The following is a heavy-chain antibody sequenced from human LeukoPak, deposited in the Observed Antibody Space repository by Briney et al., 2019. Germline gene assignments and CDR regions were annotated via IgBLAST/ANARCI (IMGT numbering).Heavy chain of an antibody. CDR3: AKDHLPGIVVADRDY. Sequence: PGGSLRLSCAASGFIFDDHAMHWVRHAPGKGLEWVSGISWNSGTIGYADSVKGRFTISRDNSKNTLYLQINSLRAEDTAVYYCAKDHLPGIVVADRDYWGQGTLVTVSS. CDR1: GFIFDDHA. CDR2: ISWNSGTI. D-gene: IGHD6-19*01. V-gene: IGHV3-9*01. J-gene: IGHJ4*02.